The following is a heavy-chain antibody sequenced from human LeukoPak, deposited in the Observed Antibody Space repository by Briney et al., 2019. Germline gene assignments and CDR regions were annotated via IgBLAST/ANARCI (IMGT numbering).Heavy chain of an antibody. CDR3: ARGGRDRPSTLAFDI. CDR1: DYTFINYG. J-gene: IGHJ3*02. Sequence: ASVKVSCQASDYTFINYGISWVRQAPGQGLEWMGWISAYNGKTNFAQKLQGRVTMTTDTSTTTAYMELRSLRSDDTAVYYCARGGRDRPSTLAFDIWGQGTMVTVSS. V-gene: IGHV1-18*01. CDR2: ISAYNGKT. D-gene: IGHD3-16*01.